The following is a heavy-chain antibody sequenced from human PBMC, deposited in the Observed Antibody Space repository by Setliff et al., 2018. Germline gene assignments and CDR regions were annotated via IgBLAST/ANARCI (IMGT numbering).Heavy chain of an antibody. V-gene: IGHV1-18*01. Sequence: ASVKVSCQASGSTFSNYGISWVRQAPGQGLWWMGWISAYNGNTNYAQKFQGRLTLTRDTAIRTTYMELATLRPDDTAVYYCARARHFGMDVWGQGTTVTVSS. CDR1: GSTFSNYG. CDR3: ARARHFGMDV. J-gene: IGHJ6*02. CDR2: ISAYNGNT.